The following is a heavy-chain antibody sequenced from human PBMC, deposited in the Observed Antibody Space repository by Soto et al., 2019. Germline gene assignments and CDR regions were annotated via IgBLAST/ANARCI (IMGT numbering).Heavy chain of an antibody. Sequence: PGESLKISCKGSGYSFTSYWIGWVRQMPGKGLEWMGIICPGDSDTRYSPSFQGQVTISADKSISTAYLQWSSLKASDTAMYYCARPCTNGVCYTGAFDIWGQGTMVTVSS. CDR1: GYSFTSYW. V-gene: IGHV5-51*01. D-gene: IGHD2-8*01. J-gene: IGHJ3*02. CDR3: ARPCTNGVCYTGAFDI. CDR2: ICPGDSDT.